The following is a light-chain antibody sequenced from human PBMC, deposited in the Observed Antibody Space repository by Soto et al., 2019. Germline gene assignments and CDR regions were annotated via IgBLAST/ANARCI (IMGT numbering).Light chain of an antibody. CDR3: QQYDKVPQT. CDR1: QSVGRNY. CDR2: RIS. J-gene: IGKJ1*01. V-gene: IGKV3-20*01. Sequence: EIVLTQSPGTLSLSPGERATLSCRASQSVGRNYLAWYQQKPGQAPRPLIHRISTRATGIPDRFSGSGSSTDFTLTISRLEPEDFAVYYCQQYDKVPQTFGQGTRVEIK.